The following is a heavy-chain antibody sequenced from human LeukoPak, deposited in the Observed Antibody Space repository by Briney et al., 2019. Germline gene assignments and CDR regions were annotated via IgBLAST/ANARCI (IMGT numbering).Heavy chain of an antibody. CDR2: INHSGST. V-gene: IGHV4-34*01. CDR3: ARDRISMVRGVTAPFDY. D-gene: IGHD3-10*01. Sequence: SETLSLTCTVSGGSISSYYWSWIRQPPGKGLEWIGEINHSGSTNYNPSLKSRVTISVDTSKNQFSLKLSSVTAADTAVYYCARDRISMVRGVTAPFDYWGQGTLVTVSS. CDR1: GGSISSYY. J-gene: IGHJ4*02.